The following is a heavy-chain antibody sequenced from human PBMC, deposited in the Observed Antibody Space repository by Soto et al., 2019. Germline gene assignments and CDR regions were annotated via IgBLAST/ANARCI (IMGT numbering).Heavy chain of an antibody. D-gene: IGHD5-12*01. CDR3: ARLSGYDYSDYYYYYRAV. V-gene: IGHV4-59*08. Sequence: SETLSLTCTVSGGSISSYYWSWIRQPPGKGLEWIGYIYYSGSTNYNPSLKSRVTISVDTSKNQFSLKLSSVTAADTAVYYFARLSGYDYSDYYYYYRAVWGKGTTVTVSS. CDR2: IYYSGST. J-gene: IGHJ6*03. CDR1: GGSISSYY.